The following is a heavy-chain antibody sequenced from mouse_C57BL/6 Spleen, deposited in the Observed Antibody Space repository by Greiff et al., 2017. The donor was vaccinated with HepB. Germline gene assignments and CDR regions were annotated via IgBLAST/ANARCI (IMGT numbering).Heavy chain of an antibody. CDR1: GYTFTSYW. J-gene: IGHJ2*01. D-gene: IGHD2-3*01. Sequence: QVQLQQPGAELVKPGASVKLSCKASGYTFTSYWMQWVKQRPGQGLEWIGEIDPSDSYTNYNQKFKGKATLTVDTSSSTAYMQLSSLTSEDSAVYYCARGGKRLLFDYWGQGTTLTVSS. CDR3: ARGGKRLLFDY. CDR2: IDPSDSYT. V-gene: IGHV1-50*01.